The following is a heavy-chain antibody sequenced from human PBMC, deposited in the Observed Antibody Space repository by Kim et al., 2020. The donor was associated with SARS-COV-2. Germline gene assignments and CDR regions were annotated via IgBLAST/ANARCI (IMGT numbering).Heavy chain of an antibody. J-gene: IGHJ4*02. CDR1: GFTFDGYG. Sequence: GGSLRLSCAASGFTFDGYGMSWVRQAPGKGLEWVSPISGGGGSTYYADSVKGRFTISRDNTKNTLYLQMNSLRTEDTALYYCAKSLVDSFFFDYWGQGTL. D-gene: IGHD3-16*02. CDR2: ISGGGGST. CDR3: AKSLVDSFFFDY. V-gene: IGHV3-43*02.